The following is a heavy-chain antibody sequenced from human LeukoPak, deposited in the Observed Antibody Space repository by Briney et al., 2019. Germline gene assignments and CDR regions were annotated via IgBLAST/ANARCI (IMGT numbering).Heavy chain of an antibody. CDR2: IRPDGDRT. Sequence: GGSLRLSCAASGFTFSTYAITWVRQGPGKGLEWVSAIRPDGDRTYYTDSVRGRFTISRDNSRDTVYLQVNSLRVEGTAVYYCAREQSGTRGWYTVDYWGQGTLVTVSS. D-gene: IGHD6-19*01. CDR3: AREQSGTRGWYTVDY. CDR1: GFTFSTYA. V-gene: IGHV3-23*01. J-gene: IGHJ4*02.